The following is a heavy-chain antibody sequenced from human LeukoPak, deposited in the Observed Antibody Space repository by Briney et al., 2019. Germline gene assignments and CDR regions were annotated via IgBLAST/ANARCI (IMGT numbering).Heavy chain of an antibody. J-gene: IGHJ4*02. CDR3: ARDLVLGSGSYGQ. Sequence: GGSLRLSCAASGFTFSTYWMHWVRQAPGKGLVWVSRIHGDGTFTTSADSVKGRFTISRDNAQNMVYLQMNSLRAEDTAVYYCARDLVLGSGSYGQWGQGTLVTVSS. V-gene: IGHV3-74*01. CDR2: IHGDGTFT. D-gene: IGHD3-10*01. CDR1: GFTFSTYW.